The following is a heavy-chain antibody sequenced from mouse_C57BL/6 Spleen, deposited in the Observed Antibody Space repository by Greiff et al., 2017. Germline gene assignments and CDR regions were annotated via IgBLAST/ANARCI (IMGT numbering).Heavy chain of an antibody. CDR3: AKVYSNYVYFDY. V-gene: IGHV3-6*01. CDR2: ISYDGSN. J-gene: IGHJ2*01. CDR1: GYSITSGYY. Sequence: VQLKESGPGLVKPSQSLSLTCSVTGYSITSGYYWNWILQFPGNKLEWMGYISYDGSNNYNPSLKNRISITRDTSKNQFFLKLNSVTTEDTATYYCAKVYSNYVYFDYWGQGTTLTVSS. D-gene: IGHD2-5*01.